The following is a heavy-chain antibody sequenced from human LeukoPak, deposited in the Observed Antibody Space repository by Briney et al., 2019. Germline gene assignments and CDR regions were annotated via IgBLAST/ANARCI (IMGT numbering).Heavy chain of an antibody. CDR2: ISWNSGSI. Sequence: PGGSLRLSCAASGFTFDDYAMHWVRQAPGKGLEWVSGISWNSGSIGYADSVKGRFTISRDNAKNSLYLQMNSLRAEDTALYYCAKSPRSAAAGGFIDYWGQGTLVTVSS. CDR1: GFTFDDYA. CDR3: AKSPRSAAAGGFIDY. J-gene: IGHJ4*02. D-gene: IGHD6-13*01. V-gene: IGHV3-9*01.